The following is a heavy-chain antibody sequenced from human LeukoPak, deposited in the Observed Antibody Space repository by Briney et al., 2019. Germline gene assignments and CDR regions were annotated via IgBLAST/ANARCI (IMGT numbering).Heavy chain of an antibody. CDR2: IIPIFGTA. D-gene: IGHD3-16*01. J-gene: IGHJ6*02. V-gene: IGHV1-69*05. Sequence: SVKVSCKASGGTFSSYAISWVRQAPGQGLEWMGGIIPIFGTANYAQKLQGRVTMTTDTSTSTAYMELRSLRSDDTAVYYCARSGLTLRLGTHSKPGGMDVWGQGTTVTVSS. CDR1: GGTFSSYA. CDR3: ARSGLTLRLGTHSKPGGMDV.